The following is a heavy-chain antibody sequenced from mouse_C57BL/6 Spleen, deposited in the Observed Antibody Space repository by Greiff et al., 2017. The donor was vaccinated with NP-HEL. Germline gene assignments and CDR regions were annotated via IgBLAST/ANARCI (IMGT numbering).Heavy chain of an antibody. CDR1: GYTFTDYY. Sequence: EVQLQQSGPELVKPGASVKISCKASGYTFTDYYMNWVKQSHGKSLEWIGDINPNNGGTSYNQKFKGKATLTVDKSSSTAYMELRSLTSEDSAVYYCAREGLTYYGSRDWYFDVWGTGTTVTVSS. D-gene: IGHD1-1*01. CDR3: AREGLTYYGSRDWYFDV. J-gene: IGHJ1*03. V-gene: IGHV1-26*01. CDR2: INPNNGGT.